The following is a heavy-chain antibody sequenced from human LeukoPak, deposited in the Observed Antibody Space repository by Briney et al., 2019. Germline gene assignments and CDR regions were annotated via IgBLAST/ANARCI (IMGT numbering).Heavy chain of an antibody. Sequence: PSETLSLTCAVYGGSFSGYYWSWIRQPPGKGLEWIGEINHSGSTNYNPSLKSRVTMSVDTSKNQFSLKLSSVTAADTAVYYCARTRSERHKLRGPSYDFWSGYSQWYYFDYWGQGTLVTVSS. CDR1: GGSFSGYY. D-gene: IGHD3-3*01. J-gene: IGHJ4*02. V-gene: IGHV4-34*01. CDR2: INHSGST. CDR3: ARTRSERHKLRGPSYDFWSGYSQWYYFDY.